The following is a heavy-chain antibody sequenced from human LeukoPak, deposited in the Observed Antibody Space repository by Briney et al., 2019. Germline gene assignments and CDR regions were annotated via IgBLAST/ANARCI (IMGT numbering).Heavy chain of an antibody. Sequence: GGSLRLSCAASGFTVNYYAMSWVRQAPGEGLEWVSGISDNEGTTYYTDSVKGRFTISRDNTKNTVYLQMNNLRADDTAVYFCARHDSFIPYWGQGTLVTVSS. J-gene: IGHJ4*02. V-gene: IGHV3-23*01. CDR2: ISDNEGTT. D-gene: IGHD5-18*01. CDR3: ARHDSFIPY. CDR1: GFTVNYYA.